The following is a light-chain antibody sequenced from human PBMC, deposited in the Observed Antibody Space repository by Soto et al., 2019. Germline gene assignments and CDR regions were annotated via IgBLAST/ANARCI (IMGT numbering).Light chain of an antibody. CDR2: LEGSGSY. CDR3: ETWDSNIHWV. Sequence: QLVLTQSSSASASLGSSVKLTCTLSSWQSSYIVAWHQQQPGKAPRYLMKLEGSGSYNKGSGVPDRFSGSSSGADRYLIISNLQFEDEADYYCETWDSNIHWVFGGGTKLTVL. V-gene: IGLV4-60*02. CDR1: SWQSSYI. J-gene: IGLJ3*02.